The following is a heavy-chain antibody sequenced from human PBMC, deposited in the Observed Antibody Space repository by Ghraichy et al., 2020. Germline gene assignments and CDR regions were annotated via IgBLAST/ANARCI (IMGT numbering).Heavy chain of an antibody. Sequence: GGSLRLSCAASGFTFSSYAMTWVRQAPGKGLKWVSAICGSGGCSYYADSVKGRFTISRDNSKNTLYLQMNSLRAEDTAVYYCAKLGENSTSIHWGQGTLVTVSS. V-gene: IGHV3-23*01. D-gene: IGHD2/OR15-2a*01. J-gene: IGHJ4*02. CDR2: ICGSGGCS. CDR3: AKLGENSTSIH. CDR1: GFTFSSYA.